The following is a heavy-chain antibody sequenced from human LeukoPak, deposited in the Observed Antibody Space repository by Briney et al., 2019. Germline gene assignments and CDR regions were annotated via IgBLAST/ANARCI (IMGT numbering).Heavy chain of an antibody. J-gene: IGHJ4*02. D-gene: IGHD3-22*01. V-gene: IGHV3-23*01. CDR3: AKAYDTSGYFPFDY. Sequence: PGGSLRLSCAASGFTFSSYAMTWVRQAPGKGLEWISGINSRGTTTYYADSVKGRFTISRDNTYNTLYLQMNSLRAEDTAVYYCAKAYDTSGYFPFDYWGQGTLVTVSS. CDR2: INSRGTTT. CDR1: GFTFSSYA.